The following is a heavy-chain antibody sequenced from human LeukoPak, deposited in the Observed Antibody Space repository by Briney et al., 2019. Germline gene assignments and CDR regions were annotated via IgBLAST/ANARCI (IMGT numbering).Heavy chain of an antibody. CDR1: GFTFSSYG. CDR3: ARDDNWNFDY. V-gene: IGHV1-2*02. Sequence: GGSLRLSCAASGFTFSSYGMHWVRQAPGQGLEWMGWINPNSGGTNYAQKFQGRVTMTRDTSISTAYMELSRLRSDDTAVYYCARDDNWNFDYWGQGTLVTVSS. CDR2: INPNSGGT. J-gene: IGHJ4*02. D-gene: IGHD1-1*01.